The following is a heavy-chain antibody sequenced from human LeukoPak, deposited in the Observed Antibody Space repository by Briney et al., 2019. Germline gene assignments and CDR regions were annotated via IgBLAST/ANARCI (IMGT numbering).Heavy chain of an antibody. CDR3: ATLVSGINY. CDR1: GYSFTGYY. V-gene: IGHV1-2*06. D-gene: IGHD3-3*01. CDR2: INPKTGGS. J-gene: IGHJ4*02. Sequence: ASVRVSCKTSGYSFTGYYMHWLRQAPGQGLEWLGRINPKTGGSNYAQKFQGRVTMTSDTSTTTAYTEVSRLNSDDTAVYLCATLVSGINYWGQGTLVTVSS.